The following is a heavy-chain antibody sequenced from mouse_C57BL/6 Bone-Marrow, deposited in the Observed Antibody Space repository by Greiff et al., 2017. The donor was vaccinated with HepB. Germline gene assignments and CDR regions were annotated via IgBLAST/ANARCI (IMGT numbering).Heavy chain of an antibody. CDR2: IDPSDSYT. V-gene: IGHV1-50*01. D-gene: IGHD2-2*01. CDR1: GYTFTSYW. CDR3: ARQAGYYDAMDY. Sequence: VQLQQPGAELVKPGASVKLSCKASGYTFTSYWMQWVKQRPGQGLEWTGEIDPSDSYTNYNQKFKGKATLTVDTSSSTAYMQLSSLTSEDSAVYYCARQAGYYDAMDYWGQGTSVTVSS. J-gene: IGHJ4*01.